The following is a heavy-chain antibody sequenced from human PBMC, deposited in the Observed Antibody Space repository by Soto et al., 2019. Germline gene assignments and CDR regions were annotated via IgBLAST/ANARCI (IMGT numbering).Heavy chain of an antibody. CDR2: IYHSGTT. CDR1: GDSITSIYH. J-gene: IGHJ4*02. Sequence: PSETLSLTCAVSGDSITSIYHWAWIRQPPGRGLEWVASIYHSGTTYYNPSLKSRVTISVDTSKNQFSLNLTSVTAADTAVYYCARAPKVSGSSQTRPAFWGQGTLVPVSS. V-gene: IGHV4-38-2*01. CDR3: ARAPKVSGSSQTRPAF. D-gene: IGHD6-6*01.